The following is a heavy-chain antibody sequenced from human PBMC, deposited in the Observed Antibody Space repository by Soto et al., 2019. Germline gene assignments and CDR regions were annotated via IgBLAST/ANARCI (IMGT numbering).Heavy chain of an antibody. CDR3: AKDNIGPLDYYGMDV. V-gene: IGHV3-23*01. CDR1: GFTFSSYA. CDR2: ISGSGGST. D-gene: IGHD5-12*01. J-gene: IGHJ6*02. Sequence: GGSLRLSCAASGFTFSSYAMSWVRQAPGKGLEWVSAISGSGGSTYYADSVKGRFTISRDNSKNTLYLQMNSLRAEDTAVYYCAKDNIGPLDYYGMDVWGQGTTVTVSS.